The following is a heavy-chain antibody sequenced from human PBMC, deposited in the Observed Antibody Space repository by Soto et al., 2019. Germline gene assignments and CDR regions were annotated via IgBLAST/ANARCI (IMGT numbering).Heavy chain of an antibody. D-gene: IGHD3-3*01. V-gene: IGHV1-69*13. CDR2: IIPIFGTA. CDR1: GGTFSSYA. CDR3: ASKYVLRFRGDYYYYGMDV. Sequence: ASVKVSGKASGGTFSSYAISWVRQAPGQGLEWMGGIIPIFGTANYAQKFQGRVTITADESTSTAYMELSSLRSEDTAVYYCASKYVLRFRGDYYYYGMDVWGQGTTVTVSS. J-gene: IGHJ6*02.